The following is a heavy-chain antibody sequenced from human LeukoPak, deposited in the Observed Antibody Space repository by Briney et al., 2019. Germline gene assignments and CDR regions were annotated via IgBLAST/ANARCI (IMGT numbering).Heavy chain of an antibody. CDR1: GFTFDDYA. CDR3: AKGIFGRLDCGGDCYSGVPDC. V-gene: IGHV3-9*01. Sequence: GGSLRLSCAASGFTFDDYAMHWVRQAPGKGLEWVSGISWNSGSIGYADSVKGRFTISRDNAKNSLYLQMNSLRAEDTALYYCAKGIFGRLDCGGDCYSGVPDCWGQGTLVTVSS. D-gene: IGHD2-21*02. J-gene: IGHJ4*02. CDR2: ISWNSGSI.